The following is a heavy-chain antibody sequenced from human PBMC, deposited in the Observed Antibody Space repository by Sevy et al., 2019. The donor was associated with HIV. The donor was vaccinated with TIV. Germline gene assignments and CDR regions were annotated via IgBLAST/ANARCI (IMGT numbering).Heavy chain of an antibody. CDR1: GFTFSSYA. Sequence: GGSLRLSCAASGFTFSSYAMNWVRQAPGKGLEWVSAISGRGGSTYYADSVEGRFTISRDNSENTLYLQMNSLRVEDTDVYYCAKALARHCSSGSCPRAYYYYGMDVWGQGTTVTVSS. V-gene: IGHV3-23*01. CDR3: AKALARHCSSGSCPRAYYYYGMDV. CDR2: ISGRGGST. J-gene: IGHJ6*02. D-gene: IGHD2-15*01.